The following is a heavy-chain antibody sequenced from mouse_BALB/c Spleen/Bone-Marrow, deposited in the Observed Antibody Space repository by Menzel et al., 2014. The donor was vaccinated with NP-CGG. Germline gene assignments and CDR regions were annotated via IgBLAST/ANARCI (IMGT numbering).Heavy chain of an antibody. D-gene: IGHD2-1*01. V-gene: IGHV1-39*01. CDR2: IDPYSGGT. Sequence: VQLKESGPELEKPGASVKISCKASGYSFTGYNMNWVKQSNGKSLEWIGNIDPYSGGTSYNQKFKGKATLTVDKSSSTAYMQLKSLTSEDSAVYYCARSWVNYFDYWGQGTTLTVSS. J-gene: IGHJ2*01. CDR1: GYSFTGYN. CDR3: ARSWVNYFDY.